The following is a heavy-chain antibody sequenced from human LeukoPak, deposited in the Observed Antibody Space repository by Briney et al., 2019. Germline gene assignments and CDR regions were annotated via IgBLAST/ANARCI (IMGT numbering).Heavy chain of an antibody. CDR3: ARSQYNYRGDY. CDR1: VGSISTTDYC. CDR2: IYYSGRT. J-gene: IGHJ4*02. D-gene: IGHD1-1*01. Sequence: PSETLCLTCTVTVGSISTTDYCWGWIRQPPWKGLEWLGSIYYSGRTFYNPSLQSRVAISVDTSKDQFSLSLSSVTAADAAVYYCARSQYNYRGDYWGQGILVIVSS. V-gene: IGHV4-39*01.